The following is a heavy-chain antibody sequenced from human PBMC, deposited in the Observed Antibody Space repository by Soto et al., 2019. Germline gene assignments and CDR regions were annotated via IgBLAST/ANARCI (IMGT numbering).Heavy chain of an antibody. CDR2: VWYDGSNK. D-gene: IGHD4-17*01. V-gene: IGHV3-33*01. CDR1: GFSFSSYG. J-gene: IGHJ4*02. Sequence: QVQLVESGGGVVQPGTSLRLSCAASGFSFSSYGMHWVRQAPGKGLEWVAVVWYDGSNKYYADSVKGRFTISRDNSKNTRYLQMNSVRAEDTAVYYCARNPRPTYGDYADYWGQGTLVTVSS. CDR3: ARNPRPTYGDYADY.